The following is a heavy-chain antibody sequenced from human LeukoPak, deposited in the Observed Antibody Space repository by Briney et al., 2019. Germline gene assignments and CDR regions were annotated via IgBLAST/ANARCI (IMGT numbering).Heavy chain of an antibody. CDR1: GFTVSSNY. J-gene: IGHJ6*04. V-gene: IGHV3-66*01. CDR3: ARAYGDSRMDV. D-gene: IGHD4-17*01. Sequence: PGGSLRLSCAASGFTVSSNYMSWVRQAPGKGLEWVSVIYSGGSTYYADSVKGRFTISRDNSKNTLYLQMNSLRAEDTAVYYCARAYGDSRMDVWGKGTTVTISS. CDR2: IYSGGST.